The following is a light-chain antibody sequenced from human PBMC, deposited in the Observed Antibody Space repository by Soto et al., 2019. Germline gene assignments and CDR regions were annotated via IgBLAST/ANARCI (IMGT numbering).Light chain of an antibody. J-gene: IGKJ1*01. CDR1: QSISSW. V-gene: IGKV1-5*03. CDR2: KAS. CDR3: QQYNSDSWT. Sequence: DIQMTQSPSTLSASVGYRVTITCRASQSISSWLAWYQQKPGKAPKLLIYKASSLESGVPSRFSGSGSGTEFTLTISSLQPDDFATYYCQQYNSDSWTFGQGTKVDIK.